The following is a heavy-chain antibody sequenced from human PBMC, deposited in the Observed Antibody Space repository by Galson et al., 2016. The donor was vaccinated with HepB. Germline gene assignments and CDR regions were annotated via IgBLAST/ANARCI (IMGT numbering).Heavy chain of an antibody. CDR3: ARDCTGEKDS. J-gene: IGHJ4*02. CDR1: GFILSNNW. Sequence: SLRLSCAASGFILSNNWMHWVRQAPGKGLVWVARVNEDGSHINHADSVKGRLTISRDIAKNTLYLQMNSLRVEDTAGYYCARDCTGEKDSWVQGTLVTVSS. D-gene: IGHD2-8*02. CDR2: VNEDGSHI. V-gene: IGHV3-74*01.